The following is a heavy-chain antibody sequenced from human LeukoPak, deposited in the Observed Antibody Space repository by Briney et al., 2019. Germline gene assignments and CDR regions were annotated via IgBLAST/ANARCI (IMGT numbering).Heavy chain of an antibody. D-gene: IGHD6-13*01. CDR1: GFTFSSYG. CDR2: ISYDGSNK. V-gene: IGHV3-30*03. J-gene: IGHJ1*01. CDR3: ARAEGGYSSIRGYFQR. Sequence: PGRSLRLSCAASGFTFSSYGMHWVRQAPGKGLEWVAVISYDGSNKYYADSVKGRFTISRDNSKNTLYLQMNSLRAEDTAVYYCARAEGGYSSIRGYFQRWGQGTLVTVSS.